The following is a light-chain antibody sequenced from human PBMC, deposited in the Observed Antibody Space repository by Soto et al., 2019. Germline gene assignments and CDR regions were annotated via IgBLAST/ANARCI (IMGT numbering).Light chain of an antibody. Sequence: EIVLTQSPATLSLSPGERATLSCRASQSVRSYLAWYQQKPGQAPRLLIYGASNRASGIPPRFSGSGSGTDFTLTISSLDPEDFAVYYCQQRSNWPPWTFGQGTKVEIK. J-gene: IGKJ1*01. V-gene: IGKV3-11*01. CDR1: QSVRSY. CDR2: GAS. CDR3: QQRSNWPPWT.